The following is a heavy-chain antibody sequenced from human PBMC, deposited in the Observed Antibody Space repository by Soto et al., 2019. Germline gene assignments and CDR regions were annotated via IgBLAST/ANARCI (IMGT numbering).Heavy chain of an antibody. J-gene: IGHJ4*02. D-gene: IGHD6-13*01. CDR3: ARVDSSSWNWVLDY. Sequence: TLSLTCTVSGGSVSSGDYYWSWIRQPPGKGLEWIGNIYYSGNTYYNPSLKSRVIISVDTSKNQFSLKLTSVTAADTAVYYCARVDSSSWNWVLDYWGRGTLVTVSS. CDR1: GGSVSSGDYY. V-gene: IGHV4-30-4*01. CDR2: IYYSGNT.